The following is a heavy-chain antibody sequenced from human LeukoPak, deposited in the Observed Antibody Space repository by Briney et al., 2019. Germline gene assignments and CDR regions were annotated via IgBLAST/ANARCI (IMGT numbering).Heavy chain of an antibody. J-gene: IGHJ4*02. Sequence: GGSLRLSCAGSGFTFSSYAMSWVRQGAGRGLEWVSAICKSGGSTFYADSVRGRFTISRDNSKNTLYLQMNSLRAEDTAVYYCARVYDILTGFHPFDYWGQGTLVTVSS. CDR2: ICKSGGST. CDR1: GFTFSSYA. V-gene: IGHV3-23*01. D-gene: IGHD3-9*01. CDR3: ARVYDILTGFHPFDY.